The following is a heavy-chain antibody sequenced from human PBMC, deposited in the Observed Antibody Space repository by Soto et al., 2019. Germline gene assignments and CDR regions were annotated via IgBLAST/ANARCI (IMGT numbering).Heavy chain of an antibody. CDR1: GFTFSSYG. D-gene: IGHD6-6*01. Sequence: QVQLVESGGGVVQPGRSLRLSCAASGFTFSSYGMHWVRQAPGKGLEWVAVISNDGSNKYYADSVKGRFTITRDNAKNTLYLQMNSLRAEDTAVYYCAKDSSSAVYYYYYYGMDVWGQGTTVTVSS. J-gene: IGHJ6*02. V-gene: IGHV3-30*18. CDR2: ISNDGSNK. CDR3: AKDSSSAVYYYYYYGMDV.